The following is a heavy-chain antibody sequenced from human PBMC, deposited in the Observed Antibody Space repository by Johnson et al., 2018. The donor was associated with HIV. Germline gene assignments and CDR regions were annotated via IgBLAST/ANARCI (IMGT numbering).Heavy chain of an antibody. J-gene: IGHJ3*02. CDR3: ARVGVGGYSADGAFDI. CDR1: GFTFSSYA. CDR2: ISGSGGST. D-gene: IGHD2-15*01. V-gene: IGHV3-23*04. Sequence: EMQLVESGGGLIQPGGSLRFSCAVSGFTFSSYAMSWVRQAPGKGLEWVSAISGSGGSTYYADSVKGRFTISRDNSKNTLYLQMNSLRAEDTAVYYCARVGVGGYSADGAFDIWGQGTMVTVSS.